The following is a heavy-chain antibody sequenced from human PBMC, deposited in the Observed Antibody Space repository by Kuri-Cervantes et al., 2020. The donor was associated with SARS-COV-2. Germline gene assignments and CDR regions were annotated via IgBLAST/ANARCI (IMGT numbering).Heavy chain of an antibody. J-gene: IGHJ3*02. CDR2: ISWNSGSI. D-gene: IGHD2-2*01. CDR1: GFTFDDYA. V-gene: IGHV3-9*01. Sequence: SLKISCAASGFTFDDYAMHWVRQAPGKGLEWVSGISWNSGSIGYADSVKGRFTISRDNAKNSLYLQMNSLRAEDTAVYYCARWRDIVVVPAARKADAFDIWGQGTMVTVSS. CDR3: ARWRDIVVVPAARKADAFDI.